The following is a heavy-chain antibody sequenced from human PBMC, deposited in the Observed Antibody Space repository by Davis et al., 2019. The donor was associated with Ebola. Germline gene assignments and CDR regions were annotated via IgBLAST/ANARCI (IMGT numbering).Heavy chain of an antibody. CDR3: ARVGARGYSGYDGAYFDF. V-gene: IGHV1-18*04. CDR1: GYTFTNYG. CDR2: ISTYNGNT. D-gene: IGHD5-12*01. Sequence: ASVKVSCKASGYTFTNYGINWVRQAPGQGLEWMGWISTYNGNTNYAQSLQGRVAMTTDTSTTTAYMELRSLRSDDTAVYYCARVGARGYSGYDGAYFDFWGQGTLVTVSS. J-gene: IGHJ4*02.